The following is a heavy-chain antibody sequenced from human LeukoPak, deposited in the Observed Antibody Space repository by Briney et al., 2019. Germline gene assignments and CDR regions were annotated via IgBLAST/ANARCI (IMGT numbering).Heavy chain of an antibody. V-gene: IGHV1-46*01. Sequence: ASVKVSCKASGYTFTSYYMHWVRQAPGQGLEWMGIINPSGGSTSCAQKFQGRVTMTRDTSTSTVYMELSSMTSEDTAVYYCARDVTIFGVVISFDPWGQGTLVTVSS. D-gene: IGHD3-3*01. CDR3: ARDVTIFGVVISFDP. CDR1: GYTFTSYY. CDR2: INPSGGST. J-gene: IGHJ5*02.